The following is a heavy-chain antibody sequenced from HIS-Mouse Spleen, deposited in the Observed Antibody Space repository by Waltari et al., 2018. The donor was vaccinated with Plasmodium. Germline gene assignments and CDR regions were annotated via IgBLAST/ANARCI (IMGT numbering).Heavy chain of an antibody. CDR3: ARDRITGTSYFDY. CDR1: GGSISSSSYY. CDR2: FYYSGAT. V-gene: IGHV4-39*07. D-gene: IGHD1-7*01. J-gene: IGHJ4*02. Sequence: QLQLQESGPGLVKPSETLSLTCTVSGGSISSSSYYWGWIRQPPGKGLEWIGSFYYSGATHHNPLPKRRVTIHVATSKNQFSLKLSSVTAADTAVYYCARDRITGTSYFDYWGQGTLVTVSS.